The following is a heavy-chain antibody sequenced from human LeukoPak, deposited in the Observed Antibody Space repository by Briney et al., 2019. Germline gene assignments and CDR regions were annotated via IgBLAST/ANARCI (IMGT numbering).Heavy chain of an antibody. Sequence: GRSLRLSCAASGFTFSSYGMHWVRQAPGKGLEWVALISYDGSDKGYADSVKGRFTISRDNSRNTLYLQMNSLRAEDTAVYYCAKGYSSGLYKLYYFDFWGQGTLVTVSS. J-gene: IGHJ4*02. V-gene: IGHV3-30*18. D-gene: IGHD6-19*01. CDR2: ISYDGSDK. CDR3: AKGYSSGLYKLYYFDF. CDR1: GFTFSSYG.